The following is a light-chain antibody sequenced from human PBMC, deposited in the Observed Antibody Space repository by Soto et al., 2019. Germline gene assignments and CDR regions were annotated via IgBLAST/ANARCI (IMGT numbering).Light chain of an antibody. Sequence: EIVLTQSQGTLSLSPGERATLSCRAIQSVSNNYLAWYQRKPCQAPRLLIYGASSRATDIPTRFSGSGSGTDFTFTITRLETEGFAVYYCQQYGSSPPTFGQGTKVEIK. CDR1: QSVSNNY. J-gene: IGKJ1*01. CDR2: GAS. CDR3: QQYGSSPPT. V-gene: IGKV3-20*01.